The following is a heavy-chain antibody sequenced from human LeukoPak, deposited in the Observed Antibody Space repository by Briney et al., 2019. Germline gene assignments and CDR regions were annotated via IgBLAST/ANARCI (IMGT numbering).Heavy chain of an antibody. CDR1: GYTFTSYY. Sequence: ASVKVSCKASGYTFTSYYMHWVRQAPGQGLEWMGIINPSSGSTSYAQKFQGRVTMTRDTSTSTVYMELSSLRSEDTAVYYCARRGMIAAALDYWGQGTLVTVSS. D-gene: IGHD6-13*01. J-gene: IGHJ4*02. CDR2: INPSSGST. CDR3: ARRGMIAAALDY. V-gene: IGHV1-46*01.